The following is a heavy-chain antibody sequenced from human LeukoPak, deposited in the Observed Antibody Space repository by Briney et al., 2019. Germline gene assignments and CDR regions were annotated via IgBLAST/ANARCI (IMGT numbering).Heavy chain of an antibody. Sequence: GGSLRLSCVASEFTFSSHAMNWVRQAPGKGLEWVSYISSSSSTIYYADSVKGRFTISKDNAKNSLYLQMNSLRAEDTAVYYCARAGGSTVSHSDYWGQGTLVTVSS. CDR1: EFTFSSHA. CDR3: ARAGGSTVSHSDY. V-gene: IGHV3-48*04. CDR2: ISSSSSTI. J-gene: IGHJ4*02. D-gene: IGHD4-17*01.